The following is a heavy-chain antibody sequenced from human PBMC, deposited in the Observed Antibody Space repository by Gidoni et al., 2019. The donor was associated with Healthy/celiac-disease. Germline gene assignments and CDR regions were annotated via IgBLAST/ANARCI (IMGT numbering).Heavy chain of an antibody. CDR3: TSGVKTTPPGRGGFDP. CDR2: IRSKANSYAT. Sequence: EVQLVESGGGLVQPGGSLKLSCAASGFTFRGSAMHWVRQASGKGLEWVGRIRSKANSYATAYAASVKGRFTISRDDSKNTAYLQMNSLKTEDTAVYYCTSGVKTTPPGRGGFDPWGQGTLVTVSS. V-gene: IGHV3-73*02. J-gene: IGHJ5*02. CDR1: GFTFRGSA. D-gene: IGHD3-10*01.